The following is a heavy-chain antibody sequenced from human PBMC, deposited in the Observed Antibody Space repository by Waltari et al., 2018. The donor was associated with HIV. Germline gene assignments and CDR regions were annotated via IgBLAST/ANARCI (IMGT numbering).Heavy chain of an antibody. D-gene: IGHD4-17*01. CDR1: GFTFSSYD. Sequence: EVQLVESGGGLVQPGGSLRLSCAASGFTFSSYDMPWVRQATGKGLEWVSAIGTAGDTYYPGSVKGRFTISRENAKNSLYLQMNSLRAGDTAVYYCARSYGDYFYYGMDVWGQGTTVTVSS. J-gene: IGHJ6*02. V-gene: IGHV3-13*01. CDR3: ARSYGDYFYYGMDV. CDR2: IGTAGDT.